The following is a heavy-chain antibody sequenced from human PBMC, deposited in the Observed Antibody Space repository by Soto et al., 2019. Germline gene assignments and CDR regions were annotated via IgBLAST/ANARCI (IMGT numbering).Heavy chain of an antibody. CDR3: TKSRRSVLMVYGFGGMDV. Sequence: GGSLRLSCASSGFSVSDYAMSWVRQAPGKGLEWVSSISGSGDGTYYGDSVKGRFTLSRDTSQKTLYLQMNNLRGEDTAVYFCTKSRRSVLMVYGFGGMDVWGRGTTVTVSS. D-gene: IGHD2-8*01. V-gene: IGHV3-23*01. CDR2: ISGSGDGT. J-gene: IGHJ6*02. CDR1: GFSVSDYA.